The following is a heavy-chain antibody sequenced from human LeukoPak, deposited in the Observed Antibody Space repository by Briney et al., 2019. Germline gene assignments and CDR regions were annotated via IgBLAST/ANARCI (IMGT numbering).Heavy chain of an antibody. CDR2: ISWNSGSI. D-gene: IGHD3-10*01. CDR3: AKARGGRLGELFDY. CDR1: GFTFSNYA. J-gene: IGHJ4*02. V-gene: IGHV3-9*01. Sequence: GGSLRLSCAASGFTFSNYAMHWVRQAPGKGLDWVSGISWNSGSIGYADSVKGRFTISRDNAKNSLYLQMNSLRAEDTALYYCAKARGGRLGELFDYWGQGTLVTVSS.